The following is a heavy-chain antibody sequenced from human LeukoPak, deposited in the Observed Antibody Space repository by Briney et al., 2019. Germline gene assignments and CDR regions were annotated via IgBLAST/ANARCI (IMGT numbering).Heavy chain of an antibody. CDR3: AKTPPYYYDSSGYYYDENFQH. J-gene: IGHJ1*01. V-gene: IGHV3-23*01. CDR1: GFTFSSYA. Sequence: GGSLRLSCAASGFTFSSYAMSWVRQAPGKGLEWVSAISGSGGSTYYADSVKGRFTISRGNSKNTLYLQMNSLRAEDTAVYYCAKTPPYYYDSSGYYYDENFQHWGQGTLVTVSS. D-gene: IGHD3-22*01. CDR2: ISGSGGST.